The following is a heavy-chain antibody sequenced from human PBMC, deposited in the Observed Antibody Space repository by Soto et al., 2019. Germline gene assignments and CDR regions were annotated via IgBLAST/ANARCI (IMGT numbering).Heavy chain of an antibody. CDR3: ARLGPAGGDYFDY. D-gene: IGHD6-13*01. CDR1: GYSFPSYW. Sequence: GASLKISCQGSGYSFPSYWIAWVRQMPGKGLECMGILNPGDSDTRYSPSFQGHVTISADKSISTAYLQWSSLKASDTAMYYCARLGPAGGDYFDYWGQGTLVTVSS. J-gene: IGHJ4*02. V-gene: IGHV5-51*01. CDR2: LNPGDSDT.